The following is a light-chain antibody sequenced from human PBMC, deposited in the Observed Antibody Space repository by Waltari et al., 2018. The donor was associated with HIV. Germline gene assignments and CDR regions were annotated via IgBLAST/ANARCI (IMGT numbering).Light chain of an antibody. CDR1: RSAVGSYNL. Sequence: QSALTQPASASGSPGQSITLSCTGTRSAVGSYNLVSWYQQHPGKAPKLMTDEVSKRPSGVSNRFSGSKSGNTASLTISGLQAEDEADYYCCSYAGSSTFVVFGGGTKLTVL. CDR2: EVS. CDR3: CSYAGSSTFVV. J-gene: IGLJ2*01. V-gene: IGLV2-23*02.